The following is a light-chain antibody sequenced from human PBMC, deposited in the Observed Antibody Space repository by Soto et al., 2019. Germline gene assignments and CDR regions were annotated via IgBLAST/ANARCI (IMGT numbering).Light chain of an antibody. CDR2: GAS. CDR1: QSVSSSY. J-gene: IGKJ2*01. Sequence: EIVLTQSPGTLSLSPGERATLSCRASQSVSSSYLAWYQQKPGQAPRLLIYGASSRATGIPDRFSGSGSGTDFTLTISSLEPEDFAAYYCQQYGSSQVTFGQGTKLEIK. V-gene: IGKV3-20*01. CDR3: QQYGSSQVT.